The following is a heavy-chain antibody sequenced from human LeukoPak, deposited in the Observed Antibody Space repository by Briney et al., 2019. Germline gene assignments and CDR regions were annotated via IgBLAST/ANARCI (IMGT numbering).Heavy chain of an antibody. D-gene: IGHD1-1*01. CDR3: AKGRRVHYYYYMDV. V-gene: IGHV3-23*01. CDR1: GFTFSSYA. Sequence: GGSLRLSCAASGFTFSSYAMSLVRQAPGKGLEWVSAISGSGGSTYYADSVKGRFTISRDNSKNTLYLQMNSLRAEDTAVYYCAKGRRVHYYYYMDVWGKGTTVTVSS. J-gene: IGHJ6*03. CDR2: ISGSGGST.